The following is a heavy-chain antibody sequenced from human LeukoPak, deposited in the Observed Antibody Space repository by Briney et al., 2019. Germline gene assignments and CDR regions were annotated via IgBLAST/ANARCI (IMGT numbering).Heavy chain of an antibody. CDR2: INPNSGGT. J-gene: IGHJ4*02. D-gene: IGHD2-2*01. CDR3: AREKLQLPLGYDY. V-gene: IGHV1-2*02. Sequence: ASVKVSCKASVYTFTGYYMHWVRQAPGQGLEWMGWINPNSGGTNYAQKFQGRVTMTRDTSISTAYMELSRLRCADTAVYYCAREKLQLPLGYDYWGQGTLVTVSS. CDR1: VYTFTGYY.